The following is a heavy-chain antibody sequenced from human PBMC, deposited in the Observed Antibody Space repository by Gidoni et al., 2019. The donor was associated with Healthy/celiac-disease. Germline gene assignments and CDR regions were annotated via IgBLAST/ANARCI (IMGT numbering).Heavy chain of an antibody. J-gene: IGHJ4*02. CDR1: AGSFSGYY. CDR3: ARASYYDDSSGYDFDY. V-gene: IGHV4-34*01. Sequence: HGQLQQWGAGLLKPSATLSLTCAVHAGSFSGYYWSWICQPPGKGMEWVGKITHSGSTNYNPSLKSRVSISVDTSKNKFSLKLSFVTAADTAVDYCARASYYDDSSGYDFDYWGQGTLVTVSS. CDR2: ITHSGST. D-gene: IGHD3-22*01.